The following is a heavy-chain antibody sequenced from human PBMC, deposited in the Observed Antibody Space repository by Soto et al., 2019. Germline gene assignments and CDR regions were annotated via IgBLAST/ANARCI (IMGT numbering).Heavy chain of an antibody. CDR1: GFTFNSFG. J-gene: IGHJ4*02. V-gene: IGHV3-64D*08. Sequence: GSLRLSCSASGFTFNSFGMHWVRQAPGKGLEFVSAIKSLGDTTYYADSVRGRFIISRDNSENTLYLQMSSLRPEDTAVYYCVKDRSLAVAGGYYFDHWGQGTQVTVSS. CDR3: VKDRSLAVAGGYYFDH. CDR2: IKSLGDTT. D-gene: IGHD6-19*01.